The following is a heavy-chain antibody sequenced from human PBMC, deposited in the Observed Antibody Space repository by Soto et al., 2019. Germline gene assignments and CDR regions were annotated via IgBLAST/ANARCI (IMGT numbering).Heavy chain of an antibody. Sequence: PSETLSLTCTVSGGSISSSSYYWGWIRQPPGKGLEWIGSIYYSGSTYYNPSLKSRVTISVDTSKNQFSLKLSSVTAADTAVYYCARGYVVVMAYDYWGQGNLVTVS. D-gene: IGHD3-22*01. V-gene: IGHV4-39*01. CDR3: ARGYVVVMAYDY. CDR2: IYYSGST. J-gene: IGHJ4*02. CDR1: GGSISSSSYY.